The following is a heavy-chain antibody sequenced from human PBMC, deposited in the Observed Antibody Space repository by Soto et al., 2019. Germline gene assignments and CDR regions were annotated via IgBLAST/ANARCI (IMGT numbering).Heavy chain of an antibody. Sequence: QVQLVQSGAEVKKPGASVKVSCKASGYTFTSYAMHWVRQAPGQRLEWMGWINAGNGNTKYSQKFQGRVTITRDTSASTAYMELSSLRSEDTAVYYCARGKRYYGSGGRDSFDIWGQGTMVTVSS. J-gene: IGHJ3*02. CDR3: ARGKRYYGSGGRDSFDI. CDR1: GYTFTSYA. CDR2: INAGNGNT. V-gene: IGHV1-3*01. D-gene: IGHD3-10*01.